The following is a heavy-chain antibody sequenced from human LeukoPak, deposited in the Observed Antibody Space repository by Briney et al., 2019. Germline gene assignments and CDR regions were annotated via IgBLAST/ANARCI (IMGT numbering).Heavy chain of an antibody. Sequence: PPGGSLRLSCVASGFTFSSYEMNWVRQVPGRGLEWVSYISSSGSTSHYADSVKGRFTISRDNAKSSLYLQMNSLRAEDTAVYYCARDETGLGATNVDCWGQGTLVTVSS. CDR2: ISSSGSTS. CDR1: GFTFSSYE. J-gene: IGHJ4*02. D-gene: IGHD3/OR15-3a*01. V-gene: IGHV3-48*03. CDR3: ARDETGLGATNVDC.